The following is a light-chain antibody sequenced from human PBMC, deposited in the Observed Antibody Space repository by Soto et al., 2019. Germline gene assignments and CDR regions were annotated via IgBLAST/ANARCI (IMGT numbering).Light chain of an antibody. Sequence: DIQMTQSPSSLSASVRDRVTITCRASQGISNYLAWYQQKPGKVPKLLIYAASTLQSGVPSRFRGSGSGTEFALTISSLQPEDVATYYCQKYDSAHWTFGQGNKVEIK. J-gene: IGKJ1*01. CDR1: QGISNY. V-gene: IGKV1-27*01. CDR2: AAS. CDR3: QKYDSAHWT.